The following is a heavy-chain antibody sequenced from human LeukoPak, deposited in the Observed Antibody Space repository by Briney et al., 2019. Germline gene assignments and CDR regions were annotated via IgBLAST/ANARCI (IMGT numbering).Heavy chain of an antibody. D-gene: IGHD3-22*01. CDR2: IYYSGRT. CDR3: AKGGPVVVILHWYFDL. V-gene: IGHV4-39*01. CDR1: GGSISSSRYY. J-gene: IGHJ2*01. Sequence: SETLSLTCTVSGGSISSSRYYWGWIRQPPGKGLEWIGSIYYSGRTYYNPSLKSRVTISVDTSKNQFSLKLSSVTAADTAVYYCAKGGPVVVILHWYFDLWGRGTLVTVSS.